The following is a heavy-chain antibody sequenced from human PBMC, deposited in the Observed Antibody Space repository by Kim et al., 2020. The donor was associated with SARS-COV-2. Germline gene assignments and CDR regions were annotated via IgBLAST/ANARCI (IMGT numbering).Heavy chain of an antibody. Sequence: DPVKGRFTISRDNSKNTLYLQMNSLRAEDTAVYYCAKAGQYYYDSAIFDYWGQGTLVTVSS. J-gene: IGHJ4*02. CDR3: AKAGQYYYDSAIFDY. V-gene: IGHV3-23*01. D-gene: IGHD3-22*01.